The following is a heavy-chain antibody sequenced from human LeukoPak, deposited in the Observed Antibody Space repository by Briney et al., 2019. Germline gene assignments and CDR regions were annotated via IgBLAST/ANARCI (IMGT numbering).Heavy chain of an antibody. D-gene: IGHD3-22*01. V-gene: IGHV3-48*03. Sequence: GGSLRLSCAASGFTFSFYEMSWVRQAPGKGLEWVSTISSSGSSVYYADSLKGRFTISRDDAKNSLYLVMNSLRAEDTAVYYCARKRYYSDSSGYYDWFDPWGQGTLASVSS. CDR1: GFTFSFYE. CDR3: ARKRYYSDSSGYYDWFDP. J-gene: IGHJ5*02. CDR2: ISSSGSSV.